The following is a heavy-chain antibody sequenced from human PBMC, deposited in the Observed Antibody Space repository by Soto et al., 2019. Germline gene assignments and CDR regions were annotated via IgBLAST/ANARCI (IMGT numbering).Heavy chain of an antibody. CDR1: GYTFTSYG. V-gene: IGHV1-69*13. D-gene: IGHD1-26*01. CDR2: IIPIFGTA. J-gene: IGHJ4*02. Sequence: QVQLVQSGAEVKKPGASVKVSCKASGYTFTSYGITWVRQAPGQGLEWMGWIIPIFGTANYAQKFQGRVTITADESTSTAYMELSSLRSEDTAVYYCARDSGSFFDYWGQGTLVTVSS. CDR3: ARDSGSFFDY.